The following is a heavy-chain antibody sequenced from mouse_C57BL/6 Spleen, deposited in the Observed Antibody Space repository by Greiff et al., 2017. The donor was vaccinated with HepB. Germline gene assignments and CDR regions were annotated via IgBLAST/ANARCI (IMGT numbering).Heavy chain of an antibody. CDR3: ARDDYYGSSYRWYFDV. CDR2: INPSNGGT. CDR1: GYTFTSYW. V-gene: IGHV1-53*01. Sequence: QVQLQQPGTELVKPGASVKLSCKASGYTFTSYWMHWVKQRPGQGLEWIGNINPSNGGTNYNEKFKSKATLTVDKSSSTAYMQLSSLTSEDSAVYYCARDDYYGSSYRWYFDVWGTGTTVTVSS. D-gene: IGHD1-1*01. J-gene: IGHJ1*03.